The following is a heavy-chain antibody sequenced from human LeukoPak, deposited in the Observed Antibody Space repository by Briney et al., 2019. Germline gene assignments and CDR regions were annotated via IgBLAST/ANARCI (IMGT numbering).Heavy chain of an antibody. J-gene: IGHJ3*02. V-gene: IGHV1-69*13. CDR3: ARAIRDGYNYIDAFDI. Sequence: SVKVSCKASGGTFSSYAISWVRQAAGQGLEWMGGIIPVFGTANYAQKFQGRVTITADESTSTAYMELRSLISEDTAVYYCARAIRDGYNYIDAFDIWGQGTMVTVSS. CDR2: IIPVFGTA. D-gene: IGHD5-24*01. CDR1: GGTFSSYA.